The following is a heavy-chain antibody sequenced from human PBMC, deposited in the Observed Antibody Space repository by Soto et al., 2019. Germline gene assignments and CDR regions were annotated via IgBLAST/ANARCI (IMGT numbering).Heavy chain of an antibody. CDR2: MDPNSGST. CDR1: GYTFTTYD. CDR3: AKRRSLGKTGIAAAGTGLYFDY. V-gene: IGHV1-8*01. Sequence: GASVKVSCKASGYTFTTYDINWVRQAPGQGLEWLGWMDPNSGSTGYAQNFQGRITMTRSISRSTAHMELSSLQSEDTAVYYCAKRRSLGKTGIAAAGTGLYFDYWGQGTLVTVSS. J-gene: IGHJ4*02. D-gene: IGHD6-13*01.